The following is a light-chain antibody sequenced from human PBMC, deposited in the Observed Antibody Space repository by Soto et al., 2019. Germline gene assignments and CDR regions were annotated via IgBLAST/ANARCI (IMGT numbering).Light chain of an antibody. J-gene: IGKJ2*01. CDR1: QSVSSY. CDR3: QQRSNSERYT. V-gene: IGKV3-11*01. Sequence: EIVLTQSPATLSLSPGERATLSCRASQSVSSYLAWYQQKPGQAPRLLIYDASNRATGIPARFSGSGSGTDFTLTISSLEPEDFAVYYCQQRSNSERYTFGQGTKLEIK. CDR2: DAS.